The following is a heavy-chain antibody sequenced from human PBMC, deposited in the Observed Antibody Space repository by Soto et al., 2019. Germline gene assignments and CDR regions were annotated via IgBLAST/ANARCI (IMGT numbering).Heavy chain of an antibody. V-gene: IGHV3-33*01. CDR1: GFTFRNYG. D-gene: IGHD5-12*01. J-gene: IGHJ4*02. CDR2: IWYDGSNK. CDR3: ARLYTWIMDY. Sequence: PRLSCAASGFTFRNYGMHGVRQAPGKGLEWVAIIWYDGSNKYYADSVKGRFTISRDNSKNTLYLQIDSLRAEDTAVYYCARLYTWIMDYWGQGIMVTVSS.